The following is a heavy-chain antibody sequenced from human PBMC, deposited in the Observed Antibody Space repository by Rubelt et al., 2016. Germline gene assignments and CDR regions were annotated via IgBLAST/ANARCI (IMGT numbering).Heavy chain of an antibody. V-gene: IGHV5-51*01. CDR3: ARQADASFDY. CDR1: GYSFTSYW. Sequence: EVQLVQSGAEVKKPGESLKISCKGSGYSFTSYWIGWVRQMPGKGLEWMGIIYPGDSDTRYSPSFQGQVTNSADKSIRTVYLKWSVLKGSVTAMDYCARQADASFDYWGQGTLVTVSS. CDR2: IYPGDSDT. J-gene: IGHJ4*02.